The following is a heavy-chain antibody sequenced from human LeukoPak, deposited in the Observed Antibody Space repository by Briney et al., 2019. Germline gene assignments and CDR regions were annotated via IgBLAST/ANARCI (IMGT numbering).Heavy chain of an antibody. D-gene: IGHD4-17*01. Sequence: ASVKVSCKASGYTFTGYYMHWVRQAPGQGLEWMGWINPNSGGTNYAQEFQGRVTMTRDTSISTAYMELSRLRFDDTAVYYCARDNGDYGDFDYWGQGTLVTVSS. CDR3: ARDNGDYGDFDY. J-gene: IGHJ4*02. V-gene: IGHV1-2*02. CDR2: INPNSGGT. CDR1: GYTFTGYY.